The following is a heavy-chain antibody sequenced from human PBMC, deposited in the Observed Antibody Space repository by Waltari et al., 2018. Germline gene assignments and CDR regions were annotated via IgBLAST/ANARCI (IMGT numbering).Heavy chain of an antibody. J-gene: IGHJ4*02. CDR1: GGSISTSGHY. CDR2: NYYSGNT. CDR3: AKDEYYSNGWYGGLDS. D-gene: IGHD6-19*01. Sequence: QLQLQESGPGLVKPSETLTLTCNVSGGSISTSGHYWGWIRQPPGKGLEWIGSNYYSGNTYYSPSLKSRITMSVDTSKNQFSLKVTSVTAADTAVYYCAKDEYYSNGWYGGLDSWGQGTLVTVSA. V-gene: IGHV4-39*07.